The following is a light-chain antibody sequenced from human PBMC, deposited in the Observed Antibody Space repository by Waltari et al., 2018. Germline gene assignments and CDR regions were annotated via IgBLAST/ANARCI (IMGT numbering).Light chain of an antibody. J-gene: IGLJ1*01. V-gene: IGLV2-14*01. CDR3: ASYTTSDTIV. CDR2: EVS. CDR1: NRDVGNYNS. Sequence: QSALTQTASLSGSPGQSITIPCPGTNRDVGNYNSLTWYQHPPGKVPKVIIYEVSNRPAGISSRFSGSKSGNTASLTISGLQADDEADYYCASYTTSDTIVFGTGTGVTVL.